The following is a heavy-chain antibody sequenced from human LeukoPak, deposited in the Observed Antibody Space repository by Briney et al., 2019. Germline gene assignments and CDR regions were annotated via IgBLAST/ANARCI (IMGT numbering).Heavy chain of an antibody. D-gene: IGHD1-7*01. J-gene: IGHJ4*02. CDR1: GFTFSDYT. V-gene: IGHV3-21*01. CDR2: IGGSGDSI. CDR3: ARDRNWNYDY. Sequence: GGSLRLSCAASGFTFSDYTMDWVRQAPGKGLEWVSSIGGSGDSIYYADSVKGRFTISRDNAKNSLDLQMDSLRAEDTAVYYCARDRNWNYDYWGQGTLVTVSS.